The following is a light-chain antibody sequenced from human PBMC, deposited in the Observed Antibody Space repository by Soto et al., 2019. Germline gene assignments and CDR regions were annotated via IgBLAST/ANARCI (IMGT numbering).Light chain of an antibody. CDR1: QSVGRS. Sequence: EIMFTQSPATPSLSPGERATLSCCPSQSVGRSLAWSPQKPGQAPRLLINDASNRATGIPARFGGSGSAPDFTLTISSLEPEDFAVYYCQQRNDWPLTFGGGTKVDIK. CDR3: QQRNDWPLT. V-gene: IGKV3-11*01. J-gene: IGKJ4*01. CDR2: DAS.